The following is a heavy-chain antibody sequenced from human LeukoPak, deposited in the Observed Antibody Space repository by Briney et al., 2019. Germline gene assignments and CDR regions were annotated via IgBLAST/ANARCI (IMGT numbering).Heavy chain of an antibody. CDR1: GFTFRNAW. Sequence: GGSLRLSCAASGFTFRNAWMSWVRQAPGKGLEGVGRMKSKREGGTTDYAAPVKGRFTISIDDSKNTLYLQMNSLKTEDTAVYYCTTHGAVGYCSGGSCPTLFFVDYWGQGTLVTVSS. D-gene: IGHD2-15*01. V-gene: IGHV3-15*01. CDR2: MKSKREGGTT. J-gene: IGHJ4*02. CDR3: TTHGAVGYCSGGSCPTLFFVDY.